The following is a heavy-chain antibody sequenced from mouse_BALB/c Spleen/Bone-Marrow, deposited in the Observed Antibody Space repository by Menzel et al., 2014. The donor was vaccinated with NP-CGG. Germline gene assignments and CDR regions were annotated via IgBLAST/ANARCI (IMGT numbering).Heavy chain of an antibody. J-gene: IGHJ3*01. D-gene: IGHD2-14*01. Sequence: QVQLPQPGAELVMPGASVTMSCTASGHTFTDYWMHWVKQRPGKGLEWIGAIDTSDSYTSYNQKFKGKATLTVDDSSNTDYMHLSRMTSEDSAVYYSARSDYRCDAFAYWGQGTLVTVSA. CDR3: ARSDYRCDAFAY. CDR2: IDTSDSYT. V-gene: IGHV1-69*01. CDR1: GHTFTDYW.